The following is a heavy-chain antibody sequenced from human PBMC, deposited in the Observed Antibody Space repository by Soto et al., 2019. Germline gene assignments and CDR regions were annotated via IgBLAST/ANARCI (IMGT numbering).Heavy chain of an antibody. Sequence: GGSLRLSCAASGFTFSRYAMSWVRQAPGKGLEWVSAISDSGAGTYYADSVKGRFTISRDNSKNTLYLQMNSLRAEDTAVYYCAKRDPIAVSGTPFDYWGQGALVTVSS. D-gene: IGHD6-19*01. CDR2: ISDSGAGT. J-gene: IGHJ4*02. V-gene: IGHV3-23*01. CDR1: GFTFSRYA. CDR3: AKRDPIAVSGTPFDY.